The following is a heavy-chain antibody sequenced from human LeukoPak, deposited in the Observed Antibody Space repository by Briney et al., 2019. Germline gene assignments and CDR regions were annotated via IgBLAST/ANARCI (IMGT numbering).Heavy chain of an antibody. D-gene: IGHD3-22*01. V-gene: IGHV4-34*01. CDR1: GGSFSGYY. Sequence: PSETLSLTCAVYGGSFSGYYWSWIRQPPGKGLEWIGEINHSGSTNYNPSLKSRVTISVDTSKNQFSLKLSSVTAADTAVYCCARVPYYYDSSGYYYERLYYFDYWGQGTLVTVSS. CDR3: ARVPYYYDSSGYYYERLYYFDY. CDR2: INHSGST. J-gene: IGHJ4*02.